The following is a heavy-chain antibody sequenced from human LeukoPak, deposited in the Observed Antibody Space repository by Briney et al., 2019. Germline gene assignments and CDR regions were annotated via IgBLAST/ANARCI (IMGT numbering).Heavy chain of an antibody. Sequence: PSETLSLTCTVSGGSISSSDYYWGWIRQPPGKGLEWIGSIYFGGSTYYNPSLKSRVTISVDTSMNQFSLKLSFVTTADTAVYYCARALGYCSGGSCTRGYNWFDPWGQGTLVTASS. V-gene: IGHV4-39*01. CDR1: GGSISSSDYY. J-gene: IGHJ5*02. D-gene: IGHD2-15*01. CDR2: IYFGGST. CDR3: ARALGYCSGGSCTRGYNWFDP.